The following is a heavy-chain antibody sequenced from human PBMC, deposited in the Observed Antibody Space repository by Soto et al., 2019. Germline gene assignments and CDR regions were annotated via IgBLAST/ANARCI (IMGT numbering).Heavy chain of an antibody. V-gene: IGHV4-30-4*01. CDR1: GGSFSSGVYS. Sequence: PSETLSLTCTVSGGSFSSGVYSWSWIRQHPGTGLEWIGHISYSGSTYYTTSLKSRVTISVDTSRNQFSLILISVTAADTAVYYCARLPMVWGQGTLVTVSS. J-gene: IGHJ4*02. CDR3: ARLPMV. D-gene: IGHD3-10*01. CDR2: ISYSGST.